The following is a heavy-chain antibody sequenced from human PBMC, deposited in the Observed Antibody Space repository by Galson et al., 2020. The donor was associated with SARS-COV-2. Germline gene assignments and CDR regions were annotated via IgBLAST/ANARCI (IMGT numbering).Heavy chain of an antibody. J-gene: IGHJ5*02. CDR3: ARAACRSDKEAACFDP. CDR2: INYSGSS. D-gene: IGHD6-13*01. V-gene: IGHV4-59*08. Sequence: SETLSLTCTVSGDSFSGYFWNWIRQPPGKGREWIGYINYSGSSNYNPSHRSRITISVDTSTNQFSLKMNSVTAADTAVYYCARAACRSDKEAACFDPWGQGNLVVVSS. CDR1: GDSFSGYF.